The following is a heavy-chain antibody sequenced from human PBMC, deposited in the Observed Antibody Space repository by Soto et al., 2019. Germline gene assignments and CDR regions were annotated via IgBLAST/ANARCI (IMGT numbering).Heavy chain of an antibody. Sequence: GGSLRLSCAASGFTFRSFTMNWVRQAPGKGLEWVSTISSNSAYIYYTDALRGRFTISRDNAKNSLHLQMNSLRAEDTAVYYCTRDASRDSSARGWFEPWGPGTLVTVSS. CDR1: GFTFRSFT. V-gene: IGHV3-21*01. CDR2: ISSNSAYI. J-gene: IGHJ5*02. D-gene: IGHD6-13*01. CDR3: TRDASRDSSARGWFEP.